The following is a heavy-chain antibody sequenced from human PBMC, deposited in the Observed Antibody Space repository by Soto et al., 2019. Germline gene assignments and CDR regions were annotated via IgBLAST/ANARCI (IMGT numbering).Heavy chain of an antibody. CDR2: IIPMFGVA. D-gene: IGHD1-26*01. J-gene: IGHJ4*02. CDR3: AGVVGGTGLPL. Sequence: QVQLVQSGAEVKKPGSSVRVSCRTSGGTFKNYGFSWVRQAPGQGLEWVGGIIPMFGVANYGQIFQGRLTITTGECTNTAYMDLSSLTSEGTAVYSCAGVVGGTGLPLWGQGPQVTLSS. V-gene: IGHV1-69*05. CDR1: GGTFKNYG.